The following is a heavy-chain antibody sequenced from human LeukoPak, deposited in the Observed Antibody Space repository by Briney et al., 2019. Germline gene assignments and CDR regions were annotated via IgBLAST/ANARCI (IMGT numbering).Heavy chain of an antibody. Sequence: ASVKVSCKASGYTFTSYGISWVRQASGQGLEWMGWISVYNGHTNYAQKFQGRVTMTTDTSTTTAYMELRSLRSDDTAVYYCARDHAAGWELPLNWFDPWGQGTLVTVSS. D-gene: IGHD1-26*01. V-gene: IGHV1-18*01. CDR1: GYTFTSYG. J-gene: IGHJ5*02. CDR3: ARDHAAGWELPLNWFDP. CDR2: ISVYNGHT.